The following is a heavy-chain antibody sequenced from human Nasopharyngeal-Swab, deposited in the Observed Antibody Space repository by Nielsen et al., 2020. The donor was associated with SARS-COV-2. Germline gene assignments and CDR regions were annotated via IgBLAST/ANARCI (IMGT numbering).Heavy chain of an antibody. CDR2: IDPSDSYT. Sequence: VRQMPGKGLEWMGRIDPSDSYTNYSPSFQGHVTISADKSISTAYLQWSSLKASDTAMYYCARRGGTAGSDAFDIWGQGTTVTVSS. J-gene: IGHJ3*02. CDR3: ARRGGTAGSDAFDI. V-gene: IGHV5-10-1*01. D-gene: IGHD6-13*01.